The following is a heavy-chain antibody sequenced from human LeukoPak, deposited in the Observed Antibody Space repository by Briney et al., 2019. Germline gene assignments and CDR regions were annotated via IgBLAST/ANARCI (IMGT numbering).Heavy chain of an antibody. CDR2: INPNSGGT. CDR3: ARYYCDSSGGAFDI. D-gene: IGHD3-22*01. J-gene: IGHJ3*02. Sequence: ASVKVSCKASGYTFTGYYMHWVRQAPGQGLEWMGWINPNSGGTNYAQKFQGRVTMTRDTSISTAYMELSRLRSDDTAVYYCARYYCDSSGGAFDIWGQGTMVTVSS. V-gene: IGHV1-2*02. CDR1: GYTFTGYY.